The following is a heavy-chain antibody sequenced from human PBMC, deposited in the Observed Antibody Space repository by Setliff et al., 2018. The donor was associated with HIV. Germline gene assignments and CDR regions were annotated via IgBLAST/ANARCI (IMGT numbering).Heavy chain of an antibody. D-gene: IGHD1-26*01. Sequence: ASVKVSCKASGYTFTSYAMHWVRQAPGQRLEWMGWINAGNGNTKYSQKFQGRITITRDTSASTAYMELSSLRSEDTAVYYCARDRSYYPNYFDYWGQGTLVTVS. CDR1: GYTFTSYA. V-gene: IGHV1-3*01. CDR3: ARDRSYYPNYFDY. CDR2: INAGNGNT. J-gene: IGHJ4*02.